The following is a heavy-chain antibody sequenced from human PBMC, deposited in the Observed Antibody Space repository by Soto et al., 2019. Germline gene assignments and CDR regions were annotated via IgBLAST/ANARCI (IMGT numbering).Heavy chain of an antibody. CDR3: FVQQLVRMNWFDP. CDR1: GFTFSSYG. V-gene: IGHV3-30*03. Sequence: QVQMVESGGGVVQPGRSLRLSCAASGFTFSSYGMNWFRQAPGQGLEWVAVISYDGSNKYYADSVKGRFTISRDNSKNTLYLQMNSLRAEDTAVYYCFVQQLVRMNWFDPWGQGTLVTVSS. D-gene: IGHD6-13*01. CDR2: ISYDGSNK. J-gene: IGHJ5*02.